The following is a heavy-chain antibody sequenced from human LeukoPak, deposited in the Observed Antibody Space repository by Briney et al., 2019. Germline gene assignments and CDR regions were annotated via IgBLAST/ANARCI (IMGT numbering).Heavy chain of an antibody. CDR1: GDSVSSNSAA. Sequence: SQTLSLTCAISGDSVSSNSAAWHWIRQSPSRGLEWLGRTYYRSKLYNDYAVSVKSRITINPDTSKNQFSLQLNSVTPEDTAVYYCARTGTSGYDDFDYWGQGTLVTVSS. V-gene: IGHV6-1*01. CDR2: TYYRSKLYN. J-gene: IGHJ4*02. D-gene: IGHD5-12*01. CDR3: ARTGTSGYDDFDY.